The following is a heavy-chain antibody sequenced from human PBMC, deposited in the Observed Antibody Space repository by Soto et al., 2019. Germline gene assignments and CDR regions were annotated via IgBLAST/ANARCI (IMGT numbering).Heavy chain of an antibody. CDR1: GGSISSGDYY. J-gene: IGHJ3*02. Sequence: SETLSLTCTVSGGSISSGDYYWSWIRQPPGKGLEWIGYIYYSGSTYYNPSLKSRATISVDTSKNQFSLKLSSVTAADTAVYYCARELDDAFDIWGQGTMVTVSS. CDR3: ARELDDAFDI. CDR2: IYYSGST. V-gene: IGHV4-30-4*01.